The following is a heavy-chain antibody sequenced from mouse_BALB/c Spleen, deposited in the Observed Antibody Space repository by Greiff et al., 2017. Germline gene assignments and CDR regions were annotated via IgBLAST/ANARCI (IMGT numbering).Heavy chain of an antibody. Sequence: EVHLVESGGGLVQPGGSRKLSCAASGFTFSSFGMHWVRQAPEKGLEWVAYISSGSSTIYYADTVKGRFTISRDNPKNTLFLQMTSLRSEDTAMYYCARGLLRPYYAMDYWGQGTSVTVSS. D-gene: IGHD1-2*01. V-gene: IGHV5-17*02. J-gene: IGHJ4*01. CDR3: ARGLLRPYYAMDY. CDR2: ISSGSSTI. CDR1: GFTFSSFG.